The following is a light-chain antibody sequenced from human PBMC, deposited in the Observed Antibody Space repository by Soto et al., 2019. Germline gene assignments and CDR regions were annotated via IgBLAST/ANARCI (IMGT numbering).Light chain of an antibody. Sequence: EIVLTQSPATLSLSPGERATLSCRASQSVSSYLAWYQRKPGQAPRLLIYDASNRATGIPARFSGSGSGTDFTLTISSLEPEDFAVYYCQQRSNWITFGQGTRLEI. CDR1: QSVSSY. J-gene: IGKJ5*01. V-gene: IGKV3-11*01. CDR3: QQRSNWIT. CDR2: DAS.